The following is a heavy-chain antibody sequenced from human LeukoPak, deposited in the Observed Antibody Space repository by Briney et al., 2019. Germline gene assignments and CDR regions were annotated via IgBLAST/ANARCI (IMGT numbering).Heavy chain of an antibody. CDR3: ARHYGGLDDY. V-gene: IGHV1-69*11. Sequence: SVNVSCKTSGDTFSSDGISWVRQAAGQGLEWMGRIIPIVGSTNYAEKLQGRVTITADTSTVYMELSSLRSEDTAVYYCARHYGGLDDYWGQGTLIIVSS. D-gene: IGHD4-23*01. CDR2: IIPIVGST. J-gene: IGHJ4*02. CDR1: GDTFSSDG.